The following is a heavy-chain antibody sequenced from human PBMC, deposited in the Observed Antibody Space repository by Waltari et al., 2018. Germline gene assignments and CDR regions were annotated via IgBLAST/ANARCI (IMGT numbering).Heavy chain of an antibody. J-gene: IGHJ4*02. D-gene: IGHD3-10*01. Sequence: QLQLQESGPGLVKPSETLSLTCTVSGGSIRSSPSYWGWIRQPPGKGLEWLGSVYHSGSTYFNPLFKSRVTISVDTSKNQFSLRLSSVTASDTAVYYCARRGVTDLFDYGGQGTLVTVSS. CDR2: VYHSGST. V-gene: IGHV4-39*01. CDR1: GGSIRSSPSY. CDR3: ARRGVTDLFDY.